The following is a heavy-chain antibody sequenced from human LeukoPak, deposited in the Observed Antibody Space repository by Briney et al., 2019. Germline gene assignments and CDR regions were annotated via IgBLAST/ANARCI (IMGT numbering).Heavy chain of an antibody. CDR2: VYYSGTT. J-gene: IGHJ4*02. CDR3: ARDRGYSGYDGFDY. V-gene: IGHV4-59*12. CDR1: GGSISRYY. D-gene: IGHD5-12*01. Sequence: PSETLSLTCIVSGGSISRYYWSWIRQPPGKGLEWIGYVYYSGTTNYNPSLKSRVTMSVDTSKNQFSLKLSSVTAADTAVYYCARDRGYSGYDGFDYWGQGTLVTVSS.